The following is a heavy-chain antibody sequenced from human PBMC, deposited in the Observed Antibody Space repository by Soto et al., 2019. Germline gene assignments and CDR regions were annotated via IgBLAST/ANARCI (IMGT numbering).Heavy chain of an antibody. CDR1: GGSISSNNW. CDR2: IYHSGST. J-gene: IGHJ4*02. D-gene: IGHD5-18*01. CDR3: AGQVDTTYTYNY. V-gene: IGHV4-4*02. Sequence: QVQLQESGPGLVKPSGTLSLTCAVSGGSISSNNWWSWVRQPPGKGLEWIGEIYHSGSTNYNPSLKGRVTMSVDKYQSQFSLNLGSLTAADTAVYYCAGQVDTTYTYNYWGQGTLVTVSS.